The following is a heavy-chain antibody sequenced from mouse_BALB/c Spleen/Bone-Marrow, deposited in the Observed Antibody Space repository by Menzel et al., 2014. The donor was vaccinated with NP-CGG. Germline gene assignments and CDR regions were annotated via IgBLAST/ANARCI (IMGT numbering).Heavy chain of an antibody. CDR3: MYGNPFAY. Sequence: EVKLVESGGGLVQPGGSMKFSCVATGVTFSNYWMNWVRQSPERGLEWVAEIRLKSNNYETHYAESVKGRFTISRDDSKGRVYLQMNNLRAEDTGIYYCMYGNPFAYWGQGTLVTVSA. J-gene: IGHJ3*01. CDR1: GVTFSNYW. V-gene: IGHV6-6*02. CDR2: IRLKSNNYET. D-gene: IGHD2-10*02.